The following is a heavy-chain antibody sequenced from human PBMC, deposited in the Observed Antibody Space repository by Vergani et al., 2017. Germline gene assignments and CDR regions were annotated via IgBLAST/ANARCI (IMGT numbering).Heavy chain of an antibody. Sequence: QVQLVESGGGVVQPGRSLRLSCAASGFTFSSYGMHWVRQAPGKGLEWVAVISYDGSNKYYADSVKGRFTISRDNSKNTLYLQMNSLRAEDTAVYYCARAGYDILTGYYNWFDPWGQGTLVTVSS. J-gene: IGHJ5*02. CDR3: ARAGYDILTGYYNWFDP. CDR2: ISYDGSNK. CDR1: GFTFSSYG. D-gene: IGHD3-9*01. V-gene: IGHV3-30*03.